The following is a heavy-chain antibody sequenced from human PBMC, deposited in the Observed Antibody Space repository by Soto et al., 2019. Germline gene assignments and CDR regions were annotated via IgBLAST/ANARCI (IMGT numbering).Heavy chain of an antibody. CDR3: ARGSNWFDP. J-gene: IGHJ5*02. CDR1: GGSISSSNW. V-gene: IGHV4-4*02. Sequence: QVQLQESDPGLVKPSGTLSLTCVVSGGSISSSNWWSWVRQPPGKGLEWIGEIYHTGSTKYNPSLKSRVTISVDESKNQFSLRLSSVTAADTAVYYCARGSNWFDPWGQGTLVTVSS. CDR2: IYHTGST.